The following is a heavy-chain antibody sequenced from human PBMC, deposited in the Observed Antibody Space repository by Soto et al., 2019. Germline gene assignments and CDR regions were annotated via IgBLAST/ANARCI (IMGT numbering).Heavy chain of an antibody. CDR2: SIPILGIA. Sequence: QVQLVQSGAEVKKPGSSVKVSCKASGGTFSSYTISWVRQAPGQGLEWMGRSIPILGIANYAQKFQGRVTITADKSTSTAYMELSSLRSEDTAVYYCAGAASGYSSGWYGYWGQGTLVTVSS. CDR3: AGAASGYSSGWYGY. CDR1: GGTFSSYT. V-gene: IGHV1-69*02. J-gene: IGHJ4*02. D-gene: IGHD6-19*01.